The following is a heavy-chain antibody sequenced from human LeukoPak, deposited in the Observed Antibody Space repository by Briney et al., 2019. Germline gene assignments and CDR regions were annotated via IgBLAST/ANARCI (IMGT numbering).Heavy chain of an antibody. CDR3: AKGPPLSSSSWYFDY. CDR1: GFTFSSYS. D-gene: IGHD6-13*01. J-gene: IGHJ4*02. V-gene: IGHV3-48*04. Sequence: GGSLRLSCAASGFTFSSYSMNWVRQAPGKGPEWVSYIGGSGTTIYYADSVKGRFTISRDNAKNSLYLQMNSLRAEDTALYYCAKGPPLSSSSWYFDYWGQGTLVTVSS. CDR2: IGGSGTTI.